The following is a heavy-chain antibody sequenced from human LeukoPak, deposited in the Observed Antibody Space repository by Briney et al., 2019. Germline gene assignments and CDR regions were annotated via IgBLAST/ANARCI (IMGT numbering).Heavy chain of an antibody. J-gene: IGHJ4*02. CDR2: ISAYNGNT. V-gene: IGHV1-18*01. CDR3: ARDFAGYCSSTSCLYFDY. Sequence: ASVKVSCKASGYTFTSYGISWVRQAPGQGLEWMGWISAYNGNTNYAQKLQGRVTMTTDTSTSTAYMELRSLRSDDTAVYYCARDFAGYCSSTSCLYFDYWGQGTLATVSS. D-gene: IGHD2-2*01. CDR1: GYTFTSYG.